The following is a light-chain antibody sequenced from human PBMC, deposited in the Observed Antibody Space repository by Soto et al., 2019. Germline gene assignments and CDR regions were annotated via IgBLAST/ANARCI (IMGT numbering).Light chain of an antibody. V-gene: IGKV3-15*01. CDR2: GAS. CDR3: QQYNIWPLT. J-gene: IGKJ4*01. CDR1: QSVSSN. Sequence: EIVMTQSPATLSVSPGERATLSCRASQSVSSNLAWYQQKPGQAPRLLIYGASTRATGIPARFSGSGSGTEFILTISSLQSEDFAVYYCQQYNIWPLTFGGGTKV.